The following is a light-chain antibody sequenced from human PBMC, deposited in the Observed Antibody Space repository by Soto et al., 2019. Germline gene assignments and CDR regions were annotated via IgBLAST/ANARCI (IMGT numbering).Light chain of an antibody. CDR1: QDINVY. J-gene: IGKJ2*03. CDR2: SAS. Sequence: DIQMTQSPSSVSASIGDTVTITCRASQDINVYLNWYQQKPGEVPKLLIYSASTLHSGVPSMFTGSGSEKDFTLTIRSLQPEVFATYYCKHGYVAPYSFGQGTKV. CDR3: KHGYVAPYS. V-gene: IGKV1-39*01.